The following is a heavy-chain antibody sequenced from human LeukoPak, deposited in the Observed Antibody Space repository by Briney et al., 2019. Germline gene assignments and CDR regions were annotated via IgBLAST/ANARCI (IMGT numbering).Heavy chain of an antibody. CDR3: ARSGKVLTGSDDAFDI. CDR2: IYSGGST. V-gene: IGHV3-53*01. Sequence: GGSLRLSCAASGFTVSSNYMSWVRQAPGKGLEWVSVIYSGGSTYYADSVKGRFTISRDNSKNTLYLQMNSLRAEDTAVYYCARSGKVLTGSDDAFDIWGQGTMVTVSS. D-gene: IGHD3-9*01. CDR1: GFTVSSNY. J-gene: IGHJ3*02.